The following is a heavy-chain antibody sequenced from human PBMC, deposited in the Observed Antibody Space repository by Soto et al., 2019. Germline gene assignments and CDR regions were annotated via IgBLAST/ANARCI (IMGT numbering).Heavy chain of an antibody. CDR2: ISYTGSTI. Sequence: GGSLRLSCAASGFTFSSYAMSWVRQAPGKGLEWVSYISYTGSTIYYADSVRGRFTISRDNSKNSLYLQMNSLRAEDTAVYYCARGLRNYYDRSGLHYWGQGTLVTVSS. D-gene: IGHD3-22*01. CDR3: ARGLRNYYDRSGLHY. CDR1: GFTFSSYA. J-gene: IGHJ4*02. V-gene: IGHV3-48*03.